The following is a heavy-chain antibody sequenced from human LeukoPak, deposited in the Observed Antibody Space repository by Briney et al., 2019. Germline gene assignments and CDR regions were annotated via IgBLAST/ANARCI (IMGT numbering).Heavy chain of an antibody. Sequence: PGGSLRLSCAASGFTFSTYWMHWVRQAPGRGLVWVSRINIDGSSTNYADSVKGRFTISRDNAKNTLYLQMNSLRAEDTAVYYCAGVGYSSSWYVDFWGQGTLVTVSS. CDR1: GFTFSTYW. D-gene: IGHD6-13*01. V-gene: IGHV3-74*01. CDR2: INIDGSST. J-gene: IGHJ4*02. CDR3: AGVGYSSSWYVDF.